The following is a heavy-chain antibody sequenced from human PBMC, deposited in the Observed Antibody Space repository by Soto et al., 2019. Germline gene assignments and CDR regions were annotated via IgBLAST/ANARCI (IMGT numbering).Heavy chain of an antibody. V-gene: IGHV3-30*02. J-gene: IGHJ6*02. D-gene: IGHD3-3*01. CDR3: ANTLGADLFWSAEPYYYYGMDV. CDR1: GFSFSKYC. CDR2: IWHDGSNI. Sequence: GGSLRLSCIASGFSFSKYCMHWVRQAPGQGLEWVAVIWHDGSNIDYGDSVKGRVTISRDNSKNTLYLQMNSLRAEDTAVYYCANTLGADLFWSAEPYYYYGMDVWGQGTTVTVSS.